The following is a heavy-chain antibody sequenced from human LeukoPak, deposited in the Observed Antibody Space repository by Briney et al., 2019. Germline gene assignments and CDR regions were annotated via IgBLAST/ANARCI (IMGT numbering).Heavy chain of an antibody. V-gene: IGHV4-34*01. J-gene: IGHJ4*02. Sequence: SETLSLTCAVYGGSFSGYYWSWIRQPPGKGLEWIGEINHSGSTRYNPSLKSRVTISVDTSKNQFSLKLSSVTAADTAVYYCARGNGSGSYYPYDYWGQGTLVTVSS. CDR3: ARGNGSGSYYPYDY. CDR1: GGSFSGYY. CDR2: INHSGST. D-gene: IGHD3-10*01.